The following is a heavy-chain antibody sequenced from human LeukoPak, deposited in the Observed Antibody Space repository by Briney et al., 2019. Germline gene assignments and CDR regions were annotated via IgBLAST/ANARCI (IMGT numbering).Heavy chain of an antibody. D-gene: IGHD3-3*01. J-gene: IGHJ2*01. Sequence: GGSLRLSCAASGFTFSSYGMHWVRQAPGKGLEWVAFIRYDGSNKYYADSVKGRFTISRDNSKNTVYLQMNSLRVEDTAVYYCASFLEVGASGWYFDLWGRGTLVTVSS. V-gene: IGHV3-30*02. CDR1: GFTFSSYG. CDR2: IRYDGSNK. CDR3: ASFLEVGASGWYFDL.